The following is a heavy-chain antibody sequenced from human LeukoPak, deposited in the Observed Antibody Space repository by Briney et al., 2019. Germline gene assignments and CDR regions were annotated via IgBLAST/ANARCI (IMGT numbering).Heavy chain of an antibody. CDR1: GGTFSSYA. D-gene: IGHD6-19*01. CDR3: ASSSTPYSSGGNWFDP. V-gene: IGHV1-69*04. J-gene: IGHJ5*02. Sequence: SVKVSCKASGGTFSSYAISWVRQAPGQGLEWMGRIIPILGIANYAQKFQGRVTITADKSTSTAYMELSSLRSEDTAVYYCASSSTPYSSGGNWFDPWGQGTLVTVSS. CDR2: IIPILGIA.